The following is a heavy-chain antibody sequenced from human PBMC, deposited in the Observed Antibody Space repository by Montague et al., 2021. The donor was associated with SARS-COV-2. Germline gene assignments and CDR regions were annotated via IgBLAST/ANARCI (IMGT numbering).Heavy chain of an antibody. V-gene: IGHV4-39*01. J-gene: IGHJ5*02. CDR3: ARHRNYGDHSLDNWFHP. CDR1: GDSTSCPNCY. D-gene: IGHD4-17*01. Sequence: SETLSLTCTVSGDSTSCPNCYWGWIRQAPGQGLDWIGTIYNSGTTYYXPSLKSRLTISIDTSKNHFSLKLTSVTAADTAVYYCARHRNYGDHSLDNWFHPWGQGTLVTVSS. CDR2: IYNSGTT.